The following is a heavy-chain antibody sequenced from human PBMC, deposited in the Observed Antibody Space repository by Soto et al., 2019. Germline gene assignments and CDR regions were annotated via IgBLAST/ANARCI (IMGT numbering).Heavy chain of an antibody. CDR3: AKDQGSSWYEIDY. CDR2: ISGSGGST. D-gene: IGHD6-13*01. V-gene: IGHV3-23*01. CDR1: GFTFSNYA. J-gene: IGHJ4*02. Sequence: GVSLRLSCAASGFTFSNYAVTLVRQAPGKGLEWVSTISGSGGSTYYADSVKGRFTISRDNSKNTLYLQMNSLRAEDTAVYYCAKDQGSSWYEIDYWGQGTLVTVSS.